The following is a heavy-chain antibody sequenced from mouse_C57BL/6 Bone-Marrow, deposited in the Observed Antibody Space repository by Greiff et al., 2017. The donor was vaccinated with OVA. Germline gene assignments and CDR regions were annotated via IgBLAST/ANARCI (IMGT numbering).Heavy chain of an antibody. CDR1: GYTFTSYW. CDR2: IHPNSGST. J-gene: IGHJ3*01. CDR3: ARGRASSFAY. V-gene: IGHV1-64*01. D-gene: IGHD3-3*01. Sequence: QVQLKQPGAELVKPGASVKLSCKASGYTFTSYWMHWVKQRPGQGLEWIGMIHPNSGSTNYNEKFKSKATLTVDKSSSTAYMQLSSLTSEDSAVYYCARGRASSFAYWGQGTLVTVSA.